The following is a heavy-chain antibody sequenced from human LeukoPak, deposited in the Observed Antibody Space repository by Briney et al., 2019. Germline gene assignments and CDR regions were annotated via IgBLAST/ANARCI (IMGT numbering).Heavy chain of an antibody. V-gene: IGHV4-39*01. CDR2: IYYSGST. Sequence: SESLSLTCTASGGAISNSSYYWGWLRQPPGKGLASIGSIYYSGSTYYNPSLKSRVTISVDTSKNQFSLKLSSVTAADTAVYYCANTILGDYYYHYMDVWGKGTTVTVSS. D-gene: IGHD3-3*01. J-gene: IGHJ6*03. CDR3: ANTILGDYYYHYMDV. CDR1: GGAISNSSYY.